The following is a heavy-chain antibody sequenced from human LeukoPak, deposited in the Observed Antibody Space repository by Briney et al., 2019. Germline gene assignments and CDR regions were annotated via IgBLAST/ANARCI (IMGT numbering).Heavy chain of an antibody. J-gene: IGHJ5*02. CDR3: ARGGFTVTTWGDWFDP. D-gene: IGHD4-17*01. V-gene: IGHV1-2*02. Sequence: GASVKVSCKASGYTFTGYYMHWVRQAPGQGLEWMGWINPNSGGTNYAQKFQGRVTMTRDTSISTAYMELSRLRSDDTAVYYCARGGFTVTTWGDWFDPWGQGTLVTVSS. CDR1: GYTFTGYY. CDR2: INPNSGGT.